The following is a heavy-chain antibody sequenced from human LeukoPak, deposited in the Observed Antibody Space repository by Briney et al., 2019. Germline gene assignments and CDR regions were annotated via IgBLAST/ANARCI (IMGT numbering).Heavy chain of an antibody. CDR2: IYYSGST. J-gene: IGHJ3*02. D-gene: IGHD3-16*01. V-gene: IGHV4-39*01. CDR3: ARQHVRYAFDI. Sequence: PSETLSLTCTVSGGSISSSSYYWRWIRQPPGRGLEWIGSIYYSGSTYYYPSLKSRVTISVDTSKNQFSLKLSSVTAADTAVYYCARQHVRYAFDIWGQGTMVTVSS. CDR1: GGSISSSSYY.